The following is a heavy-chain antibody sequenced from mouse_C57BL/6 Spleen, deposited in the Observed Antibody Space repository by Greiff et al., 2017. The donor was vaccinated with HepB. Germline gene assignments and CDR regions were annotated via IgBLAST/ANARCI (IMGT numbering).Heavy chain of an antibody. CDR2: IHPNSGST. CDR1: GYTFTSYW. J-gene: IGHJ1*03. V-gene: IGHV1-64*01. CDR3: ARRNYGSSYGYFDV. Sequence: QVQLKQPGAELVKPGASVKLSCKASGYTFTSYWMHWVKQRPGQGLEWIGMIHPNSGSTNYNEKFKSKATLTVDKSSSTAYMQLSSLTSEDSAVYYCARRNYGSSYGYFDVWGTGTTVTVSS. D-gene: IGHD1-1*01.